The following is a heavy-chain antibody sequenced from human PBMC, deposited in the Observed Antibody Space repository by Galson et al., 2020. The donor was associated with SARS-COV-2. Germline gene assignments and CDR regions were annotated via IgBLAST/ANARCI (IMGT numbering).Heavy chain of an antibody. D-gene: IGHD3-16*01. CDR3: VRDDGVSPYDY. V-gene: IGHV3-66*01. J-gene: IGHJ4*02. CDR1: GFSVSNKY. CDR2: IYYDGST. Sequence: TGGSLRLSCVASGFSVSNKYMSWVRQAPGKGLEWVSVIYYDGSTNYADSVRGRFTVSRDNSKNKVYLQMNSLRAEDTAIYYCVRDDGVSPYDYWGQGTLATVSS.